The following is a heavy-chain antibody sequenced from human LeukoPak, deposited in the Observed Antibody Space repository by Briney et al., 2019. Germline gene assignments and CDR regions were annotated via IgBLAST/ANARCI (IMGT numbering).Heavy chain of an antibody. D-gene: IGHD4-17*01. CDR2: IKQDGSEK. J-gene: IGHJ4*02. CDR3: ARGAYGDFFDY. CDR1: GFTFSSYS. V-gene: IGHV3-7*01. Sequence: GGSLRLSCAASGFTFSSYSMNWVRQAPGKGLEWVANIKQDGSEKYYVDSVKGRFTISRDNAKNSLYLQMNSLRAEDTAVYYCARGAYGDFFDYWGQGTLVTVSS.